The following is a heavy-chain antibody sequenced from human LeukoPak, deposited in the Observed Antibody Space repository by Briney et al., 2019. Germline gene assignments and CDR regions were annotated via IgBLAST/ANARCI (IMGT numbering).Heavy chain of an antibody. CDR1: GFTFSSYW. D-gene: IGHD3-22*01. CDR3: ASGFYYDSSGYAF. V-gene: IGHV3-74*01. CDR2: INSDGSST. Sequence: PGGSLRLSCAASGFTFSSYWMHWVRQAPGKGLVWVSRINSDGSSTSYADSVKGRFTISRDNAKNTLYLQMNSLRAEDTAVYYCASGFYYDSSGYAFWGQGTLVTVSS. J-gene: IGHJ4*02.